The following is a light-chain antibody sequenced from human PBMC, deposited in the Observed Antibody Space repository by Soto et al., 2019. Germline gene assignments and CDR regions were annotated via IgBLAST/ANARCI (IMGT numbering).Light chain of an antibody. CDR3: QQRSNWPIT. Sequence: DIQMTQSPSSLSASVSERVTITCRASQSVRSYLNWYQQKPGKAPKLLIFAASSLQSGTPSRFSGSGSGTDFTLTISSLQPEDFAVYYCQQRSNWPITFGQGTRLEIK. J-gene: IGKJ5*01. CDR1: QSVRSY. V-gene: IGKV1-39*01. CDR2: AAS.